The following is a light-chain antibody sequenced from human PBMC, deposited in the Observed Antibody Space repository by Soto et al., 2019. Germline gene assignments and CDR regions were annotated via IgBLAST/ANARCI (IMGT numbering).Light chain of an antibody. CDR1: SSNIGSNT. V-gene: IGLV1-44*01. CDR3: AAWDDSLNGPV. Sequence: QSVLTQPPSASGTPGQRVTISCSGSSSNIGSNTVNWYQQLPGTAPKLLISSNNQRPSGVPDRFSGSKSGNSASLAISGLQSEDEADYYCAAWDDSLNGPVFGGWTKLTVL. J-gene: IGLJ2*01. CDR2: SNN.